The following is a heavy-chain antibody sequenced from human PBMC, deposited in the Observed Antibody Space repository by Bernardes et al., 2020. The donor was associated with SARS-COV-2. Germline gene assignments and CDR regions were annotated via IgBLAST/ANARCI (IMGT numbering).Heavy chain of an antibody. J-gene: IGHJ6*02. CDR1: AFDISEYD. CDR3: ISRRNTFVPVMDL. D-gene: IGHD2-2*01. Sequence: WGSLRLSCASSAFDISEYDIHWVRRASGIGLEWVARIKTKLGTYATAYAASLRGRFTLPRDDADNTAYLQMHRLKTEDTAVYYCISRRNTFVPVMDLWGQGPTVTGSS. CDR2: IKTKLGTYAT. V-gene: IGHV3-73*01.